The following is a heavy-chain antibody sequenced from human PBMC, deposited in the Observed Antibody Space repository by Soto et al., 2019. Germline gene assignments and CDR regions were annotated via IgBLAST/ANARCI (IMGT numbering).Heavy chain of an antibody. J-gene: IGHJ6*02. CDR2: ISYDGSNK. D-gene: IGHD3-10*01. CDR3: AKDLRSITMVRGLRYGMDV. Sequence: GGSLRLSCAASGFTFSSYGMHWVRQAPGKGLEWVAVISYDGSNKYYADSVKGRFTISRDNSKNTLYLQMNSLRAEDTAVYYCAKDLRSITMVRGLRYGMDVWGQGTTVTVSS. V-gene: IGHV3-30*18. CDR1: GFTFSSYG.